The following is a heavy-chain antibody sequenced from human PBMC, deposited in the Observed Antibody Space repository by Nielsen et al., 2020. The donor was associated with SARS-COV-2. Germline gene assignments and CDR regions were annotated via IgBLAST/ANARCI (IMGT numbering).Heavy chain of an antibody. CDR1: GYTFTSYA. J-gene: IGHJ5*02. D-gene: IGHD6-19*01. Sequence: SVKVSCKASGYTFTSYAMHWVRQAPGQRLEWMGGIIPIFGTANYAQKFQGRVTITADESTSTAYMELSSLRSEDTAVYYCARMVRAQWLAPWGQGTLVTVSS. CDR2: IIPIFGTA. CDR3: ARMVRAQWLAP. V-gene: IGHV1-69*13.